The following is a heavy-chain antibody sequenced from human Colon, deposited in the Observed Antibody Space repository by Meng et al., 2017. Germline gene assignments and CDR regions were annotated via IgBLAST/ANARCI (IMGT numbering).Heavy chain of an antibody. CDR1: GDSVSSNSYC. J-gene: IGHJ4*02. D-gene: IGHD1-26*01. CDR2: IYSGGIS. Sequence: QVQLQASGPRLVKPSQTLSLTCTVPGDSVSSNSYCWTWIRQHPGTGLEWIGYIYSGGISHYNPSLKSRITMSIDTSKNQFSLQLTSVTAADTAIYYCARDPLAVGPTDRGLDSWGQGTLVTVSS. CDR3: ARDPLAVGPTDRGLDS. V-gene: IGHV4-31*03.